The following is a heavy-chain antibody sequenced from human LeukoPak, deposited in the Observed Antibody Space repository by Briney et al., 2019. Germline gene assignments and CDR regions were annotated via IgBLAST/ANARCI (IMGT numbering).Heavy chain of an antibody. CDR3: ARDRTPGYYYYGMDV. J-gene: IGHJ6*02. Sequence: ASVKVSCKASGYTFTGYYMHWVRQAPGQGLEWMEWINPNSGGTNYAQKFQGRVTMTRDTSISTAYMELSRLRSDDTAVYYCARDRTPGYYYYGMDVWGQGTTVTVSS. D-gene: IGHD2-2*01. CDR2: INPNSGGT. CDR1: GYTFTGYY. V-gene: IGHV1-2*02.